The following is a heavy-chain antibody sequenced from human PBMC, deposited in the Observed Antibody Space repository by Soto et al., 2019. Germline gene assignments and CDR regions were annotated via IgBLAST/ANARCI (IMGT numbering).Heavy chain of an antibody. CDR2: IYHSGST. J-gene: IGHJ6*03. V-gene: IGHV4-4*02. CDR3: ARLVYAIQSVFGAAAGTLGSIMDV. CDR1: SGSISSSNW. Sequence: SETLSLTCAVSSGSISSSNWWSWVRQPPGKGLEWIGEIYHSGSTNYNPSLKSRVTISVDKSKNQFSLKLSSVTAADTAVYYCARLVYAIQSVFGAAAGTLGSIMDVWGKGTTVTVSS. D-gene: IGHD2-8*01.